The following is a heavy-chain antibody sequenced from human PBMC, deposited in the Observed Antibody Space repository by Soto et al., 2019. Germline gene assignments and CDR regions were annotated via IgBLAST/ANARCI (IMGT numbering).Heavy chain of an antibody. D-gene: IGHD6-19*01. V-gene: IGHV3-30*18. CDR1: GFTFRTYG. CDR2: ISDDGSQK. J-gene: IGHJ4*02. CDR3: AKEAPGGWHFFDT. Sequence: GGSLRLSCAASGFTFRTYGMHWVRQSPGKGLEWVAFISDDGSQKYYGDSVKGRFTISRDNSKNTLSLRMISLRTEDTSVYYCAKEAPGGWHFFDTWGQGTLVTVSS.